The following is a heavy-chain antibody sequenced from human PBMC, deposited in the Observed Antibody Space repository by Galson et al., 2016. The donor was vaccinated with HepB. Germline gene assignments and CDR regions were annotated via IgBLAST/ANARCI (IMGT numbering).Heavy chain of an antibody. CDR2: IWYDGSNK. CDR1: GFTFSNYG. V-gene: IGHV3-33*01. D-gene: IGHD2-21*02. J-gene: IGHJ5*02. Sequence: SLRLSCAASGFTFSNYGMHWVRQAPGKGLEWVAVIWYDGSNKYYADSVKGRFTISRDNSKNTLYLQMNSLRAEDTAVYYCARDRFPRVTRGRNWFDPWGQGTLVTVSS. CDR3: ARDRFPRVTRGRNWFDP.